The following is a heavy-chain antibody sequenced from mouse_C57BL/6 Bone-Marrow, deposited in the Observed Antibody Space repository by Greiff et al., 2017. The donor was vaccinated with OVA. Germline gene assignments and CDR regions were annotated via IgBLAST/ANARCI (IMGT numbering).Heavy chain of an antibody. CDR3: AREGYDGYFYAMDY. CDR2: IGPGSGST. J-gene: IGHJ4*01. D-gene: IGHD2-3*01. Sequence: VQLQQSGAELVKPGASVKIPCKASGYTFTDYYINWVKQRPGQGLEWIGKIGPGSGSTYYNEKFKGKATLTADKSSSTAYMQLSSLTSEDSAVYFCAREGYDGYFYAMDYWGQGTSVTVSS. V-gene: IGHV1-77*01. CDR1: GYTFTDYY.